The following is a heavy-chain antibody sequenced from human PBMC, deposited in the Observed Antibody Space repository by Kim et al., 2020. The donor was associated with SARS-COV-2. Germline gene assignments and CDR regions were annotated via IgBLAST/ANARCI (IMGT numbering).Heavy chain of an antibody. CDR3: ARDALWFGEWGYNWFDP. CDR1: GYTFTSYY. V-gene: IGHV1-46*01. J-gene: IGHJ5*02. CDR2: INPSGGST. D-gene: IGHD3-10*01. Sequence: ASVKVSCKASGYTFTSYYMHWVRQAPGQGLEWMGIINPSGGSTSYAQKFQGRVTMTRDTSTSTVYMELSSLRSEDTAVYYCARDALWFGEWGYNWFDPWGQGTLVTVSS.